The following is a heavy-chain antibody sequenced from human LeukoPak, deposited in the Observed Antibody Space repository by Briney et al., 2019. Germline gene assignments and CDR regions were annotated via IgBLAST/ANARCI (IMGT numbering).Heavy chain of an antibody. Sequence: PGGSLRLSCSSSGFTFGDYAMILVRQAPGKGPEWVSFIRSKASGGTAEYAASVKGRFTMSRDDSKSIAYLQMNSLKIEDTAVYYCTRDLFGSRAFDIWGQGTLVTVSS. CDR1: GFTFGDYA. J-gene: IGHJ3*02. CDR2: IRSKASGGTA. V-gene: IGHV3-49*04. CDR3: TRDLFGSRAFDI. D-gene: IGHD3-16*01.